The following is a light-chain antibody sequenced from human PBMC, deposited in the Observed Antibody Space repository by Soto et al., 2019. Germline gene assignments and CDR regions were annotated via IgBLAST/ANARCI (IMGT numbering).Light chain of an antibody. CDR1: QSVSSK. CDR3: QQYKNWPPIT. Sequence: EIVMTQSLATLSVSPEERATLSCRASQSVSSKLAWYQQKPGQAPRLLIYGVSTRATDIPARFSGSGSGTQFTLTISSLQSEDFAVYYCQQYKNWPPITFGQGTRLEIK. V-gene: IGKV3-15*01. J-gene: IGKJ5*01. CDR2: GVS.